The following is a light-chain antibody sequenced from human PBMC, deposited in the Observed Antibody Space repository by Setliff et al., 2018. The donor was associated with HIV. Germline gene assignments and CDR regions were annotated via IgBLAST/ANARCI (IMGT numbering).Light chain of an antibody. J-gene: IGLJ1*01. CDR2: DDS. CDR3: QVWDSSSDHYV. CDR1: KIGSKS. V-gene: IGLV3-21*03. Sequence: SYELTQPTSVSVAPGKTARITCGGNKIGSKSVHWYQQKPGQAPVLVVYDDSDRPSGIPERFSGSNSGNTATLTISRVEAGDEADYYCQVWDSSSDHYVFGTGTKVTV.